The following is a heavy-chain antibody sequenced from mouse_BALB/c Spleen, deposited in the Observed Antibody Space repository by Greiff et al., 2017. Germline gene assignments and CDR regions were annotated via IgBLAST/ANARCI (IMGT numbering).Heavy chain of an antibody. V-gene: IGHV5-9-4*01. D-gene: IGHD3-1*01. CDR1: GFTFSSYA. J-gene: IGHJ2*01. CDR3: ARYSSGYDYFDY. Sequence: EVQVVESGGGLVKPGGSLKLSCAASGFTFSSYAMSWVRQSPEKRLEWVAEISSGGSYTYYPDTVTGRFTISRDNAKNTLYLEMSSLRSEDTAMYYCARYSSGYDYFDYWGQGTTLTVSS. CDR2: ISSGGSYT.